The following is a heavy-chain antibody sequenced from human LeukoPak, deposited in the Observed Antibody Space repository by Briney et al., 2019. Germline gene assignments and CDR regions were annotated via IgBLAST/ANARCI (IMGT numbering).Heavy chain of an antibody. CDR2: ISGSGGST. Sequence: GGSSRLSCAASGFTFSSYAMSWVRQAPGKGLEWVSAISGSGGSTYYADSVKGRFTISRDNSRDTLYLQMNSLRAEDTAVYYCAKGYYDYVWGSYYFDYWGQGTLVTVSS. J-gene: IGHJ4*02. CDR3: AKGYYDYVWGSYYFDY. V-gene: IGHV3-23*01. D-gene: IGHD3-16*01. CDR1: GFTFSSYA.